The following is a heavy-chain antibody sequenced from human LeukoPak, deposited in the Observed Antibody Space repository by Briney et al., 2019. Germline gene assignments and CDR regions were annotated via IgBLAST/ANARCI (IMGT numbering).Heavy chain of an antibody. CDR1: GGSISSGDYY. CDR2: IYYSGST. D-gene: IGHD4-17*01. Sequence: SQTLSLTCTVSGGSISSGDYYWSWIRQPPGKGLEWIGYIYYSGSTYYNPSLKSRVTISVDTSKNQFSLKLSSVTAADTAVYYCARDLRYGDYAFGIWGQGTMVTVSS. V-gene: IGHV4-30-4*08. J-gene: IGHJ3*02. CDR3: ARDLRYGDYAFGI.